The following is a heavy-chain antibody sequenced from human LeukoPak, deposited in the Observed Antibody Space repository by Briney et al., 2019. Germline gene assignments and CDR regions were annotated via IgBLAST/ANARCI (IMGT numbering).Heavy chain of an antibody. Sequence: GGSLRLSCAASGFTFSIYELHWVRQAPGKGLEWVSYISSSGGGIYYAHSVRGRFTISRDNAKNSLYLEMNSLRAEDTAIYYCARDRESRSNSPYYFDYWGQGPLVTVSS. D-gene: IGHD4-11*01. CDR3: ARDRESRSNSPYYFDY. V-gene: IGHV3-48*03. J-gene: IGHJ4*02. CDR2: ISSSGGGI. CDR1: GFTFSIYE.